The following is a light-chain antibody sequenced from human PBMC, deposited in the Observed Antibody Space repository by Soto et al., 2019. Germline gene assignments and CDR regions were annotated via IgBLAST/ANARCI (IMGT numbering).Light chain of an antibody. Sequence: SYELTQPPSVSVAPGQTATITCGGIDIGSKSVHWYQQKPGLAPVLLIFYDSDRPSGIPERFSGSNSGNTATLTISRVAVGDEADYYCQVWDSSSDHYVFGSGTKVTVL. V-gene: IGLV3-21*04. CDR1: DIGSKS. CDR3: QVWDSSSDHYV. J-gene: IGLJ1*01. CDR2: YDS.